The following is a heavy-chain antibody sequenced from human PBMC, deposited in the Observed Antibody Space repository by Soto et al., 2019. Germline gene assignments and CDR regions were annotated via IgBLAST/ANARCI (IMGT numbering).Heavy chain of an antibody. V-gene: IGHV3-72*01. Sequence: EVQLVESGGGLVQPGGSLRLSCAASGFTFSDHYMDWVRQAPGKGLEWVGRTRNKANSYTTEYAASVKGRFTISRDDSKNSLYLQMNSLKTEDTAVYYCPRNGKWESHFDYWGQGTLVTVSS. CDR1: GFTFSDHY. CDR3: PRNGKWESHFDY. J-gene: IGHJ4*02. D-gene: IGHD1-26*01. CDR2: TRNKANSYTT.